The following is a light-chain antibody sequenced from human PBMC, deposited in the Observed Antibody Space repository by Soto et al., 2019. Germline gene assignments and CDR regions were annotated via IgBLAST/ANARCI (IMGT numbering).Light chain of an antibody. CDR2: GAS. J-gene: IGKJ1*01. V-gene: IGKV3-15*01. CDR1: QSVGSN. Sequence: IVMTQSPATLSVYPGERATLSCRASQSVGSNLAWYQQKPGQAPRLLIYGASTRATGIPARFSGSGSGTEFTLTISSLQSEDFAIYFCQQYNNWPPDRTFGQGTKVEIK. CDR3: QQYNNWPPDRT.